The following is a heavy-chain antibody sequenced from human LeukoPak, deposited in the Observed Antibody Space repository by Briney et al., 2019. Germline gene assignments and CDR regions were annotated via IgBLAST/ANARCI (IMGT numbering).Heavy chain of an antibody. Sequence: RGSLRLSCAASGFTFSSYWMHWVRQAPGKGLVWVSRINSDGSSTSYADSVKGRFTISRDNAKNTLYLQMNSLRAEDTAVYYCARDKYYGYGGVDYWGEGTLVTVSS. V-gene: IGHV3-74*01. D-gene: IGHD3-10*01. CDR1: GFTFSSYW. CDR2: INSDGSST. J-gene: IGHJ4*02. CDR3: ARDKYYGYGGVDY.